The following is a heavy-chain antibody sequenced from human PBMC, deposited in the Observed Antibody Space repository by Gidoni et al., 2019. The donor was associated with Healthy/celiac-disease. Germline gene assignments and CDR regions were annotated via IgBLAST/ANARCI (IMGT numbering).Heavy chain of an antibody. D-gene: IGHD4-17*01. CDR3: ARDWTSVGGNRIKNYGDYDVRDY. V-gene: IGHV1-69*08. CDR1: GGTFSSYT. J-gene: IGHJ4*02. Sequence: QVQLVQSGAEVKKPGSSVKVSCKASGGTFSSYTISWVRQAPGQGLEWMGRIIPILGIANYAQKFQGRVTITADKSTSTAYMELSSLRSEDTAVYYCARDWTSVGGNRIKNYGDYDVRDYWGQGTLVTVSS. CDR2: IIPILGIA.